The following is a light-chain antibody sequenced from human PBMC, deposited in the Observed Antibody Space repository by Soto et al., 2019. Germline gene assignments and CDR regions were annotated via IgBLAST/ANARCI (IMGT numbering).Light chain of an antibody. Sequence: DIQMTQSPSSLSASVGDRVTITCRASQSIISYLNWYQQIPGKAPKLLIYAASSLQSGVPSRFSGSGSGTDFTLTISSLQPEDFATYYCQQSYSTLRTFGQGTKLEIK. V-gene: IGKV1-39*01. CDR1: QSIISY. J-gene: IGKJ2*01. CDR2: AAS. CDR3: QQSYSTLRT.